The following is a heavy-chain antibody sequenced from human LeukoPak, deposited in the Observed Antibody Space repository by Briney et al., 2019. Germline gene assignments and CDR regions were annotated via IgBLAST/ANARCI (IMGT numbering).Heavy chain of an antibody. CDR2: MNPNSGNT. V-gene: IGHV1-8*03. CDR1: GYTFTSYD. CDR3: ARVRRENWFDP. Sequence: ASVKVSCKASGYTFTSYDINWVRQATGQGLEWMGWMNPNSGNTGYAQKFQGRVTITRNTSISTAYMELSSLRSEDTAVYYCARVRRENWFDPWGQGTLVTVSS. J-gene: IGHJ5*02.